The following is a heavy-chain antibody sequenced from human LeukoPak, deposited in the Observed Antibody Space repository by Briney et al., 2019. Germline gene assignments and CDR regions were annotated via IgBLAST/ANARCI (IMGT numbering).Heavy chain of an antibody. CDR2: IYTSGST. J-gene: IGHJ4*02. CDR1: GGSISSTSYD. D-gene: IGHD3-10*01. V-gene: IGHV4-61*09. CDR3: TKGRGI. Sequence: SETLSLTCTVSGGSISSTSYDWYWIRQPAGKGLEWIGHIYTSGSTNYNPSLKGRVTISVDTSKNQFSLKLTSVTAADTAVYYCTKGRGIWGQGTLVTVSS.